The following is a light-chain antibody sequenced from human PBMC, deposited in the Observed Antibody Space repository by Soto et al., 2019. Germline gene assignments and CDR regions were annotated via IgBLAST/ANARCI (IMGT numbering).Light chain of an antibody. J-gene: IGKJ5*01. Sequence: DIQMTQSPSSLSASVGDRVTVTCQASQNINNYLNWYQQKPGRAPKLLIYDASNLEAGVPSRFRGSGSGTDFTFTISRLQPEDMATYYCQQYENLHTFGQGKRLEIK. CDR2: DAS. CDR1: QNINNY. V-gene: IGKV1-33*01. CDR3: QQYENLHT.